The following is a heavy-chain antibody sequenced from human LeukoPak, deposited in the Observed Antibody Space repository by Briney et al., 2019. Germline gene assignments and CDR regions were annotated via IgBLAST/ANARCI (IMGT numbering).Heavy chain of an antibody. V-gene: IGHV3-21*01. J-gene: IGHJ4*02. D-gene: IGHD2-2*02. CDR1: GFTFSSYS. CDR2: ISSSSSYI. Sequence: GRSLRLSCAASGFTFSSYSMNWVRQAPGKGLEWVSSISSSSSYIYYADSVKGRFTISRDNAKNSLYLQMNSLRAEDTAVYYCAREGSSTSCYKDWGQGTLVTVSS. CDR3: AREGSSTSCYKD.